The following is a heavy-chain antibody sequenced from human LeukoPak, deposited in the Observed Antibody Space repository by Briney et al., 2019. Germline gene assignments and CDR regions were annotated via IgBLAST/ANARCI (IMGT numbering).Heavy chain of an antibody. CDR3: ARGVAEYYYYYMDV. D-gene: IGHD2/OR15-2a*01. CDR1: GYTFTSYD. CDR2: MNPNSGNT. Sequence: GASVNVSCKASGYTFTSYDINWVRQATGQGLEGMGWMNPNSGNTGYAQKFQGRVTMTRNTSISTAYMELSSLRSEDTAVYYCARGVAEYYYYYMDVWGKGTTVTVSS. J-gene: IGHJ6*03. V-gene: IGHV1-8*01.